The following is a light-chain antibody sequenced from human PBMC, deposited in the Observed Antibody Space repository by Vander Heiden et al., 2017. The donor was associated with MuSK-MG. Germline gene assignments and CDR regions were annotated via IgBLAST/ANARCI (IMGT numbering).Light chain of an antibody. CDR3: CSYTSSGSLV. Sequence: QSALNQPASVSGSPGQSITISCTGTGSDIGSYNVVSWYQQHPGTAPKPMSFEGTKRSAGVSTLFSGYKSGTTASLTISGLKVEDDADYYCCSYTSSGSLVFGGGTKLTVL. CDR2: EGT. J-gene: IGLJ3*02. V-gene: IGLV2-23*01. CDR1: GSDIGSYNV.